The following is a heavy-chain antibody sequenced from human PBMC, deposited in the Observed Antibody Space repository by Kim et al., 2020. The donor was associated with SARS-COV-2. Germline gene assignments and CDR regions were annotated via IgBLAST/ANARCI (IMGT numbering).Heavy chain of an antibody. CDR1: GFTFSSYA. J-gene: IGHJ3*02. V-gene: IGHV3-30*04. Sequence: GVSLRLSCAASGFTFSSYAMHWVRQAPGKGLEWVAVISYDGSNKYYADSVKGRFTISRDNSKNTLYLQMNSLRAEDTAVYYCARSYDAFDIWGQGTMVTV. CDR3: ARSYDAFDI. CDR2: ISYDGSNK.